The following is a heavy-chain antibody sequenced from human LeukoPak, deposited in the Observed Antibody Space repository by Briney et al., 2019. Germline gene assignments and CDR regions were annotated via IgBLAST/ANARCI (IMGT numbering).Heavy chain of an antibody. CDR3: ARAMVRGVIIVGFDY. Sequence: PSETLSLTCTVSGGSISSYYWSWIRQPPGKGLEWIGYIYYSGSTNYNPSLKSRVTISVDTSKNQFSLKLSSVTAADTAVYYCARAMVRGVIIVGFDYWGQGTLVTVSS. CDR1: GGSISSYY. J-gene: IGHJ4*02. D-gene: IGHD3-10*01. CDR2: IYYSGST. V-gene: IGHV4-59*12.